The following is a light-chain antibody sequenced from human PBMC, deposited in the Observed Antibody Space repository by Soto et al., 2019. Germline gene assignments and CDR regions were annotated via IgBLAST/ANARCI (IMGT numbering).Light chain of an antibody. CDR3: ASWDGSLSGWL. CDR2: RNN. Sequence: QCVLTQPPSESGTPGQRVTISCSGSGSNIGGHYVYWYQQLPGTAPKLLVYRNNQRPSGVPDRFSGSKSGPSASLAISGLRSEDDADYYCASWDGSLSGWLFGGGTKLTV. J-gene: IGLJ3*02. V-gene: IGLV1-47*01. CDR1: GSNIGGHY.